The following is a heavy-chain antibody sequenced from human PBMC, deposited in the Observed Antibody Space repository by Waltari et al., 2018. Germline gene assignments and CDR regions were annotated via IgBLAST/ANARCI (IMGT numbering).Heavy chain of an antibody. CDR1: GFTFSNYA. CDR3: AKNANANYINWFDP. V-gene: IGHV3-23*05. J-gene: IGHJ5*02. D-gene: IGHD1-7*01. Sequence: EVKLLESGGGLVQPGGSLRLSCEASGFTFSNYALSWVRQAPGKGVWWVTGMSGIGNKTYDAGSGKGRFTIARDNSKNTLSLQMNSLRDDDTAVYSCAKNANANYINWFDPWGQGTLVTVSS. CDR2: MSGIGNKT.